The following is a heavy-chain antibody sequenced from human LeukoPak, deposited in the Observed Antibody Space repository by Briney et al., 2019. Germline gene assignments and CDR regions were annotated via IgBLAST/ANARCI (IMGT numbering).Heavy chain of an antibody. CDR3: ARHRKGKEQLTLDYFYYYMDV. Sequence: GESLKISCKGSGYSFTSYWIGWVRQMPGKGLEWMGIIYPGDSDTRYSPSFQGQVTISVDRSISTAYLQWSSLKASDTAIYYCARHRKGKEQLTLDYFYYYMDVWGKGTTVTVSS. CDR1: GYSFTSYW. J-gene: IGHJ6*03. D-gene: IGHD1/OR15-1a*01. V-gene: IGHV5-51*01. CDR2: IYPGDSDT.